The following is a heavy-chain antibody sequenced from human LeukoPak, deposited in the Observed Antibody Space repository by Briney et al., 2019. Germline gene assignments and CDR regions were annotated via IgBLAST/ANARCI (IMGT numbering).Heavy chain of an antibody. D-gene: IGHD3-3*01. J-gene: IGHJ6*02. Sequence: PGASVKVSCKVSGYTLTELSMHWVRQAPGKGLEWMGGFDPEDGETIYAQKFQGRVTITADESTSTAYMELSSLRSEDTAVYYCARDNDFPGRATYYYGMDVWGQGTTVTVSS. V-gene: IGHV1-24*01. CDR2: FDPEDGET. CDR1: GYTLTELS. CDR3: ARDNDFPGRATYYYGMDV.